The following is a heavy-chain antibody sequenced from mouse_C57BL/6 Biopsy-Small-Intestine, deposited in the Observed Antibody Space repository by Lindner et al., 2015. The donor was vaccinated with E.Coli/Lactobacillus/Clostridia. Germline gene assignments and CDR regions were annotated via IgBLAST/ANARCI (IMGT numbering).Heavy chain of an antibody. CDR2: IYPGSGNT. D-gene: IGHD1-1*01. Sequence: VQLQESGAELARPGASVKLSCKASGYTFTSYGISWVKQRTGQGLEWIGEIYPGSGNTYYNEKFKGKATLTADKSSSTAYMELRSLTSEDSAVYFCARETTVVATKAMDYWGQGTSVTVSS. V-gene: IGHV1-81*01. CDR3: ARETTVVATKAMDY. CDR1: GYTFTSYG. J-gene: IGHJ4*01.